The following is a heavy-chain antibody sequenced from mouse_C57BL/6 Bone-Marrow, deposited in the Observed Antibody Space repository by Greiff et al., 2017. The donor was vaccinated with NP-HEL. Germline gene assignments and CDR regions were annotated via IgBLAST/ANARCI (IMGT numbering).Heavy chain of an antibody. CDR3: ARDNGCFAY. V-gene: IGHV5-16*01. D-gene: IGHD2-2*01. CDR2: INYDGSST. Sequence: EVKLMESEGGLVQPGSSMKLSCTASGFTFSDYYMAWVRQVPEKGLEWVANINYDGSSTYYLDSLKSRFIISRDNAKNILYLQMSSLKSEDTATYYCARDNGCFAYWGQGTLVTVSA. J-gene: IGHJ3*01. CDR1: GFTFSDYY.